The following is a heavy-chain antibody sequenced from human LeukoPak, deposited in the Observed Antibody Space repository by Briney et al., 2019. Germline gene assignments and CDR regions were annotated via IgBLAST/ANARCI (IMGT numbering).Heavy chain of an antibody. CDR3: ARGRGYFDY. CDR1: GGSISSSSYY. Sequence: SETLSLTCTVSGGSISSSSYYWGWIRQPPGKGLEWIGSIYYSGSTYYNPSLKSRVTISVDTSKNQFSLKLSSVTAADTAVYYCARGRGYFDYWGQGTLVTVSS. D-gene: IGHD3-10*01. V-gene: IGHV4-39*07. CDR2: IYYSGST. J-gene: IGHJ4*02.